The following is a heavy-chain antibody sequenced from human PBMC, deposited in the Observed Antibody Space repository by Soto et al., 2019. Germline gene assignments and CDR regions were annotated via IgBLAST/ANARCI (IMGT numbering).Heavy chain of an antibody. Sequence: QVQLVQSGAEVKKPGASVKVSCKASGYTFTSYYMHWVRQAPGQGLEWMGIINPSGGSTSYAQKFKGGVTMTRDTSSSTVYMELSSPRSEDTAVYYCARVGVVGATLGAFDIWGQGTMVTGSS. CDR3: ARVGVVGATLGAFDI. D-gene: IGHD1-26*01. J-gene: IGHJ3*02. CDR2: INPSGGST. CDR1: GYTFTSYY. V-gene: IGHV1-46*01.